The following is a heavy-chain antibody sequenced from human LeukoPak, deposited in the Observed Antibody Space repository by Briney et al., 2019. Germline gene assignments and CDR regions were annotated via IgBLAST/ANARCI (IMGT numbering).Heavy chain of an antibody. Sequence: QPGGSLRLSCAASGFTFGSYAMSWVRQAPGKGLEWVSAISGSGGSTYYADSVKGRFTISRDNSRNTLYLQMNSLRAEDTAVYYCAKLGVVIASPPDYWGQGTLVTVSS. J-gene: IGHJ4*02. CDR2: ISGSGGST. CDR3: AKLGVVIASPPDY. D-gene: IGHD2-21*01. CDR1: GFTFGSYA. V-gene: IGHV3-23*01.